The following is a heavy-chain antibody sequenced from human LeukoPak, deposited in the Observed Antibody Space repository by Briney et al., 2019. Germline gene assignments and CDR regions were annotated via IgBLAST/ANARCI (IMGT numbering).Heavy chain of an antibody. D-gene: IGHD3-3*01. CDR3: ARDLGNDYDFWSGYYTFDY. CDR2: INSDGSST. CDR1: GFTFSGYW. J-gene: IGHJ4*02. Sequence: PGGSLRLSCAASGFTFSGYWMHWVRQAPGKGLVWVSRINSDGSSTSYADSVKGRFTISRDNAKNTLYLQMNSLRAEDTAVYYCARDLGNDYDFWSGYYTFDYWGQGTLVTVSS. V-gene: IGHV3-74*01.